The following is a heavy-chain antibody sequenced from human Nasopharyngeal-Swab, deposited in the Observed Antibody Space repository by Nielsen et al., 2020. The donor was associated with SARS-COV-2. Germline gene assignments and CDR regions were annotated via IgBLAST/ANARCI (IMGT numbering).Heavy chain of an antibody. D-gene: IGHD6-19*01. V-gene: IGHV1-2*06. CDR3: ARVLYSSGWWFDP. CDR1: RYTLTGYY. CDR2: INPNSGGT. Sequence: SVTVSCKASRYTLTGYYMHWVRQAAGQGLEWMGRINPNSGGTNYAQKFQGRVTMTRDTSISTAYMELSRLRSDETAVYYCARVLYSSGWWFDPWGQGTLVTVSS. J-gene: IGHJ5*02.